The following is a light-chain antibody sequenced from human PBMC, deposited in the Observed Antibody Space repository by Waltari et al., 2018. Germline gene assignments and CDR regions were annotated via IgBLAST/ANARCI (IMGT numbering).Light chain of an antibody. CDR2: EVT. J-gene: IGLJ1*01. V-gene: IGLV2-8*01. CDR1: NSDVGAYNY. CDR3: SSYAHNNHFV. Sequence: QSVLTQPPSATGSPGQSVTISCTGTNSDVGAYNYVSWYQQHPGKVPQLLIYEVTKRPSGVPDRFSGSTSGNTVSLTVSGLQADDEADYYCSSYAHNNHFVFGTGTKVTVL.